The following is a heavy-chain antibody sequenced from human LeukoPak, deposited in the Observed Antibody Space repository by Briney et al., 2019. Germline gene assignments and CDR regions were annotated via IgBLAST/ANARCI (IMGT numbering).Heavy chain of an antibody. Sequence: PGGSLRLSCAASGFTFSSYAMSWVRQAPGKGLEWVSAISGSGGSTYYADSVKGRFTISRDNSKNTLYLQMNSLRAEDTAVYYCAKDLGYSSGSICDYWGQGTLVTVSS. CDR2: ISGSGGST. D-gene: IGHD6-19*01. CDR3: AKDLGYSSGSICDY. J-gene: IGHJ4*02. V-gene: IGHV3-23*01. CDR1: GFTFSSYA.